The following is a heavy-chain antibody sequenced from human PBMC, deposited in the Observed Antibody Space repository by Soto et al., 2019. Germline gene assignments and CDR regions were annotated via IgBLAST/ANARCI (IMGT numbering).Heavy chain of an antibody. Sequence: SETLSLTCTVSGDSTSYYYWSWIRVAPGKGLEWIGSVYHSGSTNYNPSLKSRVTILRDSSKAQFSLKLSSATAADTAVYYCAIGYMDWFDPWGQGTLVTVSS. V-gene: IGHV4-59*08. J-gene: IGHJ5*02. D-gene: IGHD2-2*02. CDR2: VYHSGST. CDR1: GDSTSYYY. CDR3: AIGYMDWFDP.